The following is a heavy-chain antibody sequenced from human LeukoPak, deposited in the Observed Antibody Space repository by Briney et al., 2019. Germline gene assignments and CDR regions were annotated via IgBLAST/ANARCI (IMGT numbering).Heavy chain of an antibody. CDR1: GFTFSSYW. Sequence: QAGGSLRLSCAASGFTFSSYWMHWVRQAPGKGLVWVARIYTDGRSTSYAGSVKGRFTIPRDNAKNMLYLQMNSLRADDTAVYYCARESSSCHDYWGQGTLVTVSS. CDR2: IYTDGRST. J-gene: IGHJ4*02. V-gene: IGHV3-74*01. CDR3: ARESSSCHDY. D-gene: IGHD6-13*01.